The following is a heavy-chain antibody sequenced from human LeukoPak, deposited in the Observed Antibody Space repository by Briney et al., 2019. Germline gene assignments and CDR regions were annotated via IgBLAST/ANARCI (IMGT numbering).Heavy chain of an antibody. J-gene: IGHJ6*03. CDR2: MNPNSGNT. V-gene: IGHV1-8*03. D-gene: IGHD1-1*01. Sequence: ASVKVSCKASGYTFTSYDINWVRQATGQGLEWMGWMNPNSGNTGYAQKFQGRVTITRSTSISTAYMELSSLRSEDTAVYYCARATGTTSYYYYYYMDVWGKGTTVTVSS. CDR1: GYTFTSYD. CDR3: ARATGTTSYYYYYYMDV.